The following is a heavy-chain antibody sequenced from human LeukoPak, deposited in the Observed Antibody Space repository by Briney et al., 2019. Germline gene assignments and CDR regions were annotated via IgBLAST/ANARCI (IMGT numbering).Heavy chain of an antibody. Sequence: ASVKVSCKASGGTFSSYAISWVRQAPGQGLEWMGGIIPIFGTANYAQKFQGRVTITADKSTSTAYMELSSLRSEDTAVYYCASPRRVLRYFDWSSPLDYWGQGTLVTVSS. CDR1: GGTFSSYA. CDR3: ASPRRVLRYFDWSSPLDY. CDR2: IIPIFGTA. D-gene: IGHD3-9*01. V-gene: IGHV1-69*06. J-gene: IGHJ4*02.